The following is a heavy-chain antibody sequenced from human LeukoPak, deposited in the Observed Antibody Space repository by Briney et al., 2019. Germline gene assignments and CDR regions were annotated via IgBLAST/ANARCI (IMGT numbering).Heavy chain of an antibody. CDR1: GGSISSGGYY. V-gene: IGHV4-31*03. CDR2: IYYSGST. CDR3: ARDAGYCSSTSCPYNWFDP. Sequence: SETLSLTCTVSGGSISSGGYYWSWIRQHPGKGLEWIGYIYYSGSTYYNPSLKSRVTISVDTSKNQFSLKLSSVTAADTAVYYCARDAGYCSSTSCPYNWFDPWGQGTLVTVSS. J-gene: IGHJ5*02. D-gene: IGHD2-2*01.